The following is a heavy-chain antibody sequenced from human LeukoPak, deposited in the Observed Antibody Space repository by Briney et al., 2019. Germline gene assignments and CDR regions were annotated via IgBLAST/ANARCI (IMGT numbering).Heavy chain of an antibody. Sequence: PGGSLRLSCAAYEFMFGSFGMNWVRQAPGKGLEWVSSISSGSDYIYYSDSVKGRFTISRDNAEKSLFLQMSSLRAEDTAVYYCARGGGAPPYYFDPWGQGTPVTVSS. V-gene: IGHV3-21*01. CDR3: ARGGGAPPYYFDP. CDR1: EFMFGSFG. D-gene: IGHD1-26*01. CDR2: ISSGSDYI. J-gene: IGHJ4*02.